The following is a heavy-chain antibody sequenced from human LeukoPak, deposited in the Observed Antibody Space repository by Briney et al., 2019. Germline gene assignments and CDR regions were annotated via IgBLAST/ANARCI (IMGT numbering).Heavy chain of an antibody. D-gene: IGHD5-12*01. CDR3: AWGIVATYFDY. V-gene: IGHV4-59*01. CDR1: GGSISSYY. J-gene: IGHJ4*02. Sequence: PPETLSLTCTVSGGSISSYYWSWIRQPPGKGLEWIGYIYYSGSTNYNPSLKSRVTISVDTSKNQFSLKLSSVTAADTAVYYCAWGIVATYFDYWGQGTLVTVSS. CDR2: IYYSGST.